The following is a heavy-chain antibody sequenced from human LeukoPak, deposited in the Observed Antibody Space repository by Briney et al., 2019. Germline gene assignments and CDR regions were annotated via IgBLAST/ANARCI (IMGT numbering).Heavy chain of an antibody. D-gene: IGHD2-8*01. CDR1: GFTISSYG. J-gene: IGHJ4*02. V-gene: IGHV3-23*01. CDR3: AKDSPVCTY. Sequence: GGSLRLSCTASGFTISSYGMSWVRQAPGKGLEWVSAISGSADSTYYADSVKGRFTISRDSSKNTLYLQMDSLRAEDTAIYYRAKDSPVCTYWGQGTLVTVSS. CDR2: ISGSADST.